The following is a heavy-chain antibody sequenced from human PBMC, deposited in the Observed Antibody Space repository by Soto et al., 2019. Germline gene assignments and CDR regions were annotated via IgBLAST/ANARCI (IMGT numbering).Heavy chain of an antibody. CDR1: GGSISSGGYY. CDR2: IYYSGST. Sequence: PSETLSLTCTVSGGSISSGGYYWSWIRQHPGKGLEWIGYIYYSGSTYYNPSLKSRVTISVDTSKSQFSLKLSSVTAADTAVYYCARATPGIAARLTYWGQGTLVTVSS. D-gene: IGHD6-6*01. CDR3: ARATPGIAARLTY. V-gene: IGHV4-31*03. J-gene: IGHJ4*02.